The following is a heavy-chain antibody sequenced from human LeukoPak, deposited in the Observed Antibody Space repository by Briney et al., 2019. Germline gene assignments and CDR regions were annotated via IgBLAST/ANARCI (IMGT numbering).Heavy chain of an antibody. Sequence: SETLSLTCTVSGGSISSGGYYWSWIRQHPGKGLEWSGYIYYSGSTYYNPSLKSRVTISVHTSKNLFSLKLSSVSAADTAVYFCAGKLSRKAFDICGQGTMVTVSS. V-gene: IGHV4-31*03. CDR3: AGKLSRKAFDI. CDR1: GGSISSGGYY. D-gene: IGHD1-7*01. J-gene: IGHJ3*02. CDR2: IYYSGST.